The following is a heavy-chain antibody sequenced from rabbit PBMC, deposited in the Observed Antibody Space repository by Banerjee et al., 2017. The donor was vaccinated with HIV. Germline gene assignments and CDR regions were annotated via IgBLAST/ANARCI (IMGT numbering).Heavy chain of an antibody. Sequence: QSLEESGGDLVKPGASLTLTCTASGLDFSSGSWVCWVRPAPGKGLEWIACIYSGSSGSTYYASWAKGRFTISRSTSLNTVTLQMTSLTAADTATYFCARNMLVVVTPFNLWGPGTLVTVS. D-gene: IGHD8-1*01. CDR2: IYSGSSGST. J-gene: IGHJ4*01. CDR1: GLDFSSGSW. CDR3: ARNMLVVVTPFNL. V-gene: IGHV1S40*01.